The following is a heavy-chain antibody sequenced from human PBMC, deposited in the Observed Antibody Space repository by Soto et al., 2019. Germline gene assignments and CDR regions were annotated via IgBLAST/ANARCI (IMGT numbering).Heavy chain of an antibody. CDR3: SRDLGYCSSTSCYANYRYYYGLDV. V-gene: IGHV3-30-3*01. D-gene: IGHD2-2*01. Sequence: QVQLVESGGGVVQPGRSLTLSCAASGFTFSSYAFHWVRQAPGKRLEWVAVISFDGSKKYYADSVRGRFTISRDNSKSTLYLQMNSLRAEDTAVYYCSRDLGYCSSTSCYANYRYYYGLDVWGQGTTVTVSS. CDR2: ISFDGSKK. CDR1: GFTFSSYA. J-gene: IGHJ6*02.